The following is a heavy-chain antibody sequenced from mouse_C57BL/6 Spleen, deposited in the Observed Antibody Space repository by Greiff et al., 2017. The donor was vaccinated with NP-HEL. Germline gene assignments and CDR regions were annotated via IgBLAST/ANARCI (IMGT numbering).Heavy chain of an antibody. J-gene: IGHJ3*01. CDR2: IDPSDSYT. CDR1: GYTFTSYW. CDR3: ARKDYGNPFAY. D-gene: IGHD2-1*01. V-gene: IGHV1-50*01. Sequence: VQLQQPGAELVKPGASVKLSCKASGYTFTSYWMQWVKQRPGQGLEWIGEIDPSDSYTNYNQKFKGKATLTVDTSSSTAYMQLSSLTSEDSAVYYCARKDYGNPFAYWGQGTLVTVSA.